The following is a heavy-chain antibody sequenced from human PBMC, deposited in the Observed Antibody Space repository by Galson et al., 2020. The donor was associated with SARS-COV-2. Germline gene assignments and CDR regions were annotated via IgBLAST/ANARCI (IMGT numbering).Heavy chain of an antibody. V-gene: IGHV1-46*01. J-gene: IGHJ6*02. Sequence: METGGSLRLSCKASGYTFTSYYMHWVRQAPGQGLEWMGIINPSGGSTSYAQKFQGRVTMTRDTSTSTVYMELSSLRSEDTAVYYCARELTYDFWSGPELRGGMDVWGQGTTVTVSS. CDR3: ARELTYDFWSGPELRGGMDV. CDR1: GYTFTSYY. CDR2: INPSGGST. D-gene: IGHD3-3*01.